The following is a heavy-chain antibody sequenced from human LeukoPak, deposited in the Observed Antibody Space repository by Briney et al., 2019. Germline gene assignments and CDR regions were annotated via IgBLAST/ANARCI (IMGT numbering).Heavy chain of an antibody. CDR2: ISYDGSKK. CDR1: GFSLSSYA. V-gene: IGHV3-30*04. J-gene: IGHJ4*02. D-gene: IGHD5-12*01. Sequence: GGSLRLSCAASGFSLSSYAMHWVRQAPGKGLEWVAIISYDGSKKYYADSVKGRFTISRDNSKNTLYLQMNSLRAEDTAVYYCVRTGYSGHENYFDYWGQGTLVTVS. CDR3: VRTGYSGHENYFDY.